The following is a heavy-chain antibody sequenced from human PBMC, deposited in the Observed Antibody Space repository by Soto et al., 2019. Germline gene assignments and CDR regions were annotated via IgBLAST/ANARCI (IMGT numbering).Heavy chain of an antibody. V-gene: IGHV4-31*03. J-gene: IGHJ6*03. Sequence: SETLSLTCTVSGGSISSGGYYWSWIRQHPGKGLEWIGYINYSGSTYYNPSLKSRVTISVDTSKNQFSLKLSSVTAADTAVYYCARTYSSSWSYYYYMDVWGKGTTVTVSS. CDR2: INYSGST. D-gene: IGHD6-13*01. CDR1: GGSISSGGYY. CDR3: ARTYSSSWSYYYYMDV.